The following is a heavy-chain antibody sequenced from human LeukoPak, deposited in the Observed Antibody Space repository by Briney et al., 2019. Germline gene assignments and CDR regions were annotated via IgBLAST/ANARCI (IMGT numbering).Heavy chain of an antibody. Sequence: ASVKVSCKASGYAFTNYYIKWVRQAPGHGLEWMGWISAYNGDTSYAQKFQGRVTMTTDTSTDTAYMELRSLRSDDTAVYYCARDGLSYTNPNNWFDPWGQGTLVTVSS. V-gene: IGHV1-18*01. CDR1: GYAFTNYY. CDR3: ARDGLSYTNPNNWFDP. CDR2: ISAYNGDT. D-gene: IGHD4-11*01. J-gene: IGHJ5*02.